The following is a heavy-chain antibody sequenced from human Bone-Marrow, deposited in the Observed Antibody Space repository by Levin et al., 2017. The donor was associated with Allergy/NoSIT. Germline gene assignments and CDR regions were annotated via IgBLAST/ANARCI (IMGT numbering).Heavy chain of an antibody. CDR3: AREGPGGAPHDS. J-gene: IGHJ4*02. V-gene: IGHV3-23*01. D-gene: IGHD3-16*01. CDR2: ISGRGDLS. CDR1: GFTFRTYA. Sequence: GGSLRLSCAASGFTFRTYAMNWVRQAPGKGLEWVSSISGRGDLSYHADSVRGRFSISRDNSKNTLDLQMNSLRVEDTAVYYCAREGPGGAPHDSWGQGTLVTVSS.